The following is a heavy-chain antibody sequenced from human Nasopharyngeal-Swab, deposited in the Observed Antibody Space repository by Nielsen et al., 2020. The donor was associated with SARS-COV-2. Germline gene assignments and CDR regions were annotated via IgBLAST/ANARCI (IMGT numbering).Heavy chain of an antibody. Sequence: WVRQAPGQGLEWMGGFDPEDGETIYAQKFQGRATMTEDTSTDTAYVELSSLRSEDTAVYYCATAGPAATDYYYMDVWGKGTTVTVSS. CDR2: FDPEDGET. CDR3: ATAGPAATDYYYMDV. J-gene: IGHJ6*03. D-gene: IGHD2-2*01. V-gene: IGHV1-24*01.